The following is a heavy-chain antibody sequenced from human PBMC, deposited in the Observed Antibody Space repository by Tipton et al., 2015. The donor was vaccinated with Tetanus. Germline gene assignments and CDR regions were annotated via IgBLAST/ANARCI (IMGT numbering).Heavy chain of an antibody. CDR1: GVSISSNSYF. Sequence: TLSLTCTVSGVSISSNSYFWGWIRQTPARGLEWIGSVDYTGHTYHNPSLRSRVSLSVDVSKNQFSLRVSSVTAADTALYFCARDSHVGAPVVNCFDRWGLGTLVTVSS. CDR2: VDYTGHT. J-gene: IGHJ4*02. V-gene: IGHV4-39*02. CDR3: ARDSHVGAPVVNCFDR. D-gene: IGHD2-21*01.